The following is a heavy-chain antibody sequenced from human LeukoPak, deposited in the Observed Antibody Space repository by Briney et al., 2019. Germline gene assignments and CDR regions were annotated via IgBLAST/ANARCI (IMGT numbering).Heavy chain of an antibody. Sequence: ASVKVSCKASGYTFTGYYMHWVRQAPGQGLEWMGWINPNSGGTNYAQKFQGRVTMTRDTSISTAYMELSRLRSDDTAVYYGARDAHYYDSSEYPGGLYYFDYWGQGALVTVSS. V-gene: IGHV1-2*02. CDR3: ARDAHYYDSSEYPGGLYYFDY. CDR1: GYTFTGYY. J-gene: IGHJ4*02. D-gene: IGHD3-22*01. CDR2: INPNSGGT.